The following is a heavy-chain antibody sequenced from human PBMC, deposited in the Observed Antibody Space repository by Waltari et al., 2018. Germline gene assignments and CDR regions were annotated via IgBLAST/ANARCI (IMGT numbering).Heavy chain of an antibody. CDR1: GVSISRSSYY. D-gene: IGHD5-18*01. CDR2: IDYSGST. V-gene: IGHV4-39*07. CDR3: ARVTSGYLADY. J-gene: IGHJ4*02. Sequence: QLQLQESGPGLVTPPETLSLTCPVSGVSISRSSYYWGWPRQPPGKGLEWLGSIDYSGSTYYNPSLKSRVTISVDTSKNQFSLKLSSVTAADTAVYYCARVTSGYLADYWGQGTLVTVSS.